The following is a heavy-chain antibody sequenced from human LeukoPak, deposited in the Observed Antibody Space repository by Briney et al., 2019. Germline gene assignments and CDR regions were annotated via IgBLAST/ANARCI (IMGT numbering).Heavy chain of an antibody. V-gene: IGHV3-7*01. Sequence: GGSLRLSCAASGLTFSSYWMSWVRQAPGKGLEWVANIKQDGSEKYYVDSVKGRFTISRDNAKNSLYLQMNSLRAEDTAVYYCASGALDTDMFDSDYYFMDVWGQGTTVTVSS. CDR3: ASGALDTDMFDSDYYFMDV. CDR1: GLTFSSYW. CDR2: IKQDGSEK. D-gene: IGHD5-18*01. J-gene: IGHJ6*02.